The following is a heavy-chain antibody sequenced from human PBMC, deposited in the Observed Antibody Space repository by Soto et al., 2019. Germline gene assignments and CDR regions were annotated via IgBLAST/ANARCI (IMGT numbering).Heavy chain of an antibody. CDR2: IIPIFGTA. CDR1: GGTFSSYA. J-gene: IGHJ4*02. D-gene: IGHD5-18*01. CDR3: AILPRGYSYVLEGY. Sequence: QVQLVQSGAEVKKPGSSVKVSCKASGGTFSSYAISWVRQAPGQGLEWMGGIIPIFGTANYAQKFQGRVTIPADEATSPAYMALSSLRSEDTAVYYCAILPRGYSYVLEGYWGQGTLVTVSS. V-gene: IGHV1-69*12.